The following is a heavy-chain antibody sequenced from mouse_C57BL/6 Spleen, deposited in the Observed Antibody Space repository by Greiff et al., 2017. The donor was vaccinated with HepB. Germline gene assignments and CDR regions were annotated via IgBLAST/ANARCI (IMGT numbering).Heavy chain of an antibody. CDR3: ARGEAEYDPSY. D-gene: IGHD2-4*01. V-gene: IGHV1-81*01. CDR2: IYPRSGNT. J-gene: IGHJ3*01. Sequence: QVQLQQSGAELARPGASVKLSCKASGYTFTSYGISWVKQRTGQGLEWIGEIYPRSGNTYYNEKFKGKATLTADKSSSTAYMELRSLTSEDSAVYFCARGEAEYDPSYWGQGTLVTVSA. CDR1: GYTFTSYG.